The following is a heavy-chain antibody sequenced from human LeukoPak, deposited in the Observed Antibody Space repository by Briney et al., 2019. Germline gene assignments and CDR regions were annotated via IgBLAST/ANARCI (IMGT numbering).Heavy chain of an antibody. CDR2: INWNSGSI. Sequence: GGSLRLSCAASGFTFDDYAMHWVRQAPGKGLEWVSGINWNSGSIGYADSVKGRFTISRDNAKNSLYLQMNSLRAEDTALYYCAKGLLYYYDSSGWHDAFDIWGQGTMVTVSS. CDR3: AKGLLYYYDSSGWHDAFDI. J-gene: IGHJ3*02. V-gene: IGHV3-9*01. CDR1: GFTFDDYA. D-gene: IGHD3-22*01.